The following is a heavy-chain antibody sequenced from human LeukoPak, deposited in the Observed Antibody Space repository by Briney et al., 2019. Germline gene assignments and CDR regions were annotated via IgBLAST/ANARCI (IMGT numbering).Heavy chain of an antibody. Sequence: SETLSLTCTVSGGSISSSSYYWGWIRQPPGKGLEWIGSIYYSGSTYYNPSLKSRVTISVDTSKNQFSLKLSSVTAADTAVYYCAREYYGTSRGYYYYYMDVWGKGTTVTVSS. J-gene: IGHJ6*03. CDR1: GGSISSSSYY. CDR2: IYYSGST. D-gene: IGHD4-17*01. CDR3: AREYYGTSRGYYYYYMDV. V-gene: IGHV4-39*07.